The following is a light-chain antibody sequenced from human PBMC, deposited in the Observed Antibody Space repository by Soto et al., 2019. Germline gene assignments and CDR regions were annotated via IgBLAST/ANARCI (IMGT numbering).Light chain of an antibody. CDR3: QHYNSYSEA. V-gene: IGKV1-9*01. CDR2: VAS. Sequence: IRLTQSPSSLSASVGDRVTITCRASQGISRYLAWYQQKPGEAPKRLVYVASSLDGGVPARFSGSGSGTEFTLTISSLQPDDFATYYCQHYNSYSEAFGQGTKVDIK. CDR1: QGISRY. J-gene: IGKJ1*01.